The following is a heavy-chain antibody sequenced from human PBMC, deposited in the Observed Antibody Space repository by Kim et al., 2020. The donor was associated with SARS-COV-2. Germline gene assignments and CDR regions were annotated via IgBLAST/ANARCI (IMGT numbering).Heavy chain of an antibody. CDR3: ARGGHSSGKFAFDI. CDR1: GFTFSDYY. J-gene: IGHJ3*02. V-gene: IGHV3-11*01. CDR2: ISSSGGTI. D-gene: IGHD6-19*01. Sequence: GGSLRLSCAASGFTFSDYYMSWIRQAPGKGLEWFSYISSSGGTIYYADSVKGRFTISRDNAKNSLYLQMNSLRAEDTAVYYCARGGHSSGKFAFDIWGQGTMVTVSS.